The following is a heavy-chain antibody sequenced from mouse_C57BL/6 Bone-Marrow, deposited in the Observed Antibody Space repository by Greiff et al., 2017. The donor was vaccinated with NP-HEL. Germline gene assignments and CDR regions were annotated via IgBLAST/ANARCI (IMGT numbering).Heavy chain of an antibody. J-gene: IGHJ2*01. V-gene: IGHV1-64*01. CDR2: IHPNSGST. CDR3: ARRGITTVVPYFDY. Sequence: QVHVKQPGAELVKPGASVKLSCKASGYTFTSYWMHWVKQRPGQGLEWIGMIHPNSGSTNYNEKFKSKATLTVDKSSSTAYMQLSSLTSEDSAVYYCARRGITTVVPYFDYWGQGTTLTVSS. D-gene: IGHD1-1*01. CDR1: GYTFTSYW.